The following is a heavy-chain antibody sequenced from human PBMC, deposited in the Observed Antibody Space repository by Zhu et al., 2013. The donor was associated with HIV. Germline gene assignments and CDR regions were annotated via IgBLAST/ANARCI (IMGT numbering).Heavy chain of an antibody. J-gene: IGHJ6*03. V-gene: IGHV1-46*01. CDR3: ARDPALTTARPNYYYYMDV. Sequence: QVQLVQSGAEVTKPGSSLKVSCKASGGSFSNSAITWVRQAPGHGLEWMGIFNPSGGSTSYAQKFQGRVTMTTDTSTSTAYMELRSLRSDDTAVYYCARDPALTTARPNYYYYMDVWGKGTTVTVSS. D-gene: IGHD6-6*01. CDR2: FNPSGGST. CDR1: GGSFSNSA.